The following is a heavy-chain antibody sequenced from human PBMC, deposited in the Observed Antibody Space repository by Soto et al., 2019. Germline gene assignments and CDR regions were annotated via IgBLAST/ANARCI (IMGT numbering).Heavy chain of an antibody. CDR2: IYYSGST. J-gene: IGHJ3*02. CDR1: GGSISSGGYY. D-gene: IGHD3-22*01. Sequence: QVQVQESGPGLVKTSQTLSLTCTVSGGSISSGGYYWSWISQHPGKGLEWIGYIYYSGSTYYNPSLKSRVTISVDTSKNQISLKLSSVTAADTAVYYCARGRITMIVVVRPDAFDIWGQGTMVTVSS. V-gene: IGHV4-31*02. CDR3: ARGRITMIVVVRPDAFDI.